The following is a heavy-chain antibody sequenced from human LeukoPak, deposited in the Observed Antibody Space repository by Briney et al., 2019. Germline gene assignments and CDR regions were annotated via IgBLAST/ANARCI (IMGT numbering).Heavy chain of an antibody. D-gene: IGHD2-15*01. CDR3: ARGRGWPNYYYYYYMDV. J-gene: IGHJ6*03. V-gene: IGHV4-34*01. CDR2: INHSGST. CDR1: GGSFSGYY. Sequence: SETLSLTCAVYGGSFSGYYWSWIRQPPGKGLEWIGEINHSGSTNYNPSLKSRVTISVDTSKNQLSLKLSSATAADTAVYYCARGRGWPNYYYYYYMDVWGKGTTVTVSS.